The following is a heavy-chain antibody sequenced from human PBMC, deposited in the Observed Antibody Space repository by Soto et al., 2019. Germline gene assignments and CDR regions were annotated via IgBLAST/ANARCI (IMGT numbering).Heavy chain of an antibody. J-gene: IGHJ4*02. CDR1: GGSISSGGYY. V-gene: IGHV4-30-4*08. Sequence: PSETLSLTCTVSGGSISSGGYYWSWIRQHPGKGLEWIGYIYYSGSTYYNPSLKSRVTISVDTSKNQFSLKLSSVTAADTAVYYCATGERRDGYIVDYWGQGTLVTVSS. CDR2: IYYSGST. CDR3: ATGERRDGYIVDY. D-gene: IGHD2-21*01.